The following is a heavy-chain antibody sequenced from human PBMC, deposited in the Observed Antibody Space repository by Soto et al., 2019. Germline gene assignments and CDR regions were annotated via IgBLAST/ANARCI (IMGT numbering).Heavy chain of an antibody. CDR1: GGTFSSYT. Sequence: QVQLVQSGAEVKKPGSSVKVSCKASGGTFSSYTISWVRQAPGQGLEWMGRIIPILGIANYTQKFQGRVTITADKSTSPASMELSSLRSDDSAVSYCARDHYYGSGSYYKPPESFDYWGQGTLVTVSS. CDR2: IIPILGIA. D-gene: IGHD3-10*01. CDR3: ARDHYYGSGSYYKPPESFDY. V-gene: IGHV1-69*08. J-gene: IGHJ4*02.